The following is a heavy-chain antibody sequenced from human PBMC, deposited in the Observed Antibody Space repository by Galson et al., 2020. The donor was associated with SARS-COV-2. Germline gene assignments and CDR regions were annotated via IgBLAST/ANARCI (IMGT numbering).Heavy chain of an antibody. V-gene: IGHV3-9*01. CDR3: AKDTGDYSNRGLFDA. Sequence: GGSLRLTCAASGFTFDDSAMHWVRQAPGKGLEWVSCISWNSGSIGYADSVKGRFTISRDNAKNSLYLQMNSLRAEDTALYYCAKDTGDYSNRGLFDALGQGTLVTVSS. CDR1: GFTFDDSA. J-gene: IGHJ5*02. D-gene: IGHD4-17*01. CDR2: ISWNSGSI.